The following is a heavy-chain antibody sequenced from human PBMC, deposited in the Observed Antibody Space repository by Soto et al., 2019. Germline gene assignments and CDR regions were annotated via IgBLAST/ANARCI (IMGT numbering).Heavy chain of an antibody. D-gene: IGHD7-27*01. CDR1: GFTFSSYG. V-gene: IGHV3-30*18. Sequence: QVQLVESGGGVVQPGRSLRLSCAASGFTFSSYGMHWVRQAPGKGLEWVAVISYDGSNKYYADSVKGRFTISRDNSKNTLYLQMNSLRAEDTAVYYCAKDLLGRGRAYGMDVWGQGTTVTVSS. J-gene: IGHJ6*02. CDR2: ISYDGSNK. CDR3: AKDLLGRGRAYGMDV.